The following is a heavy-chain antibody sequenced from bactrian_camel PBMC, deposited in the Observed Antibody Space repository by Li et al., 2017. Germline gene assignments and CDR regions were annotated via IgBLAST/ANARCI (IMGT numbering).Heavy chain of an antibody. D-gene: IGHD2*01. V-gene: IGHV3S6*01. CDR1: GLSFAAYY. Sequence: HVQLVESGGGLVQPGGSLRLSCAASGLSFAAYYMDWVRQAPGKERELVSSIRGDGTTIYTDSVKGRFTISRDYAKNTLYLQMNSLKTEDTATYYCAADHQICLHVRLGHSGGYYYPSDFGYWGQGTQVTVS. CDR2: IRGDGTT. J-gene: IGHJ6*01. CDR3: AADHQICLHVRLGHSGGYYYPSDFGY.